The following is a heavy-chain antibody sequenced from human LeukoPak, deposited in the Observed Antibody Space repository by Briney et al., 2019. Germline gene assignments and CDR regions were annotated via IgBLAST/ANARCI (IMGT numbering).Heavy chain of an antibody. CDR1: GFTFSNYG. V-gene: IGHV3-74*01. CDR2: IKADGGRT. D-gene: IGHD4-17*01. J-gene: IGHJ5*02. Sequence: GGSLRLSCAASGFTFSNYGMHWVRQAPGKGLVWVSRIKADGGRTNYADAVKGRFTVSRDNAKNTVYLEMNSLRAEDTAVYYCARAFDYGDYGGGFDPWGQGTLVTVSS. CDR3: ARAFDYGDYGGGFDP.